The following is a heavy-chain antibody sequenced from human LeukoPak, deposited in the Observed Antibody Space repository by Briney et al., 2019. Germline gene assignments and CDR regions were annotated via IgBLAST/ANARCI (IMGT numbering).Heavy chain of an antibody. CDR1: GSTVSSNY. Sequence: PGGSLRLSCAASGSTVSSNYMSWVRQAPGKGLEWVSVIYSGGSTYYADSVKGRSTISRDNSKNTLYLQMNSLRAEDTAVYYCARVGYGDYLYFDYWGQGTLVTVSS. J-gene: IGHJ4*02. CDR2: IYSGGST. D-gene: IGHD4-17*01. V-gene: IGHV3-66*01. CDR3: ARVGYGDYLYFDY.